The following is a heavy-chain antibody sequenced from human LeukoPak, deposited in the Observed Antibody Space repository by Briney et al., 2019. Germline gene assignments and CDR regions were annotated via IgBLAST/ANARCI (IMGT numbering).Heavy chain of an antibody. CDR1: GGSISSGDYY. J-gene: IGHJ4*02. CDR2: IYYSGST. Sequence: PSQTLSLTCTVSGGSISSGDYYWSWIRQPPGKGLEWIGYIYYSGSTYYNPSLKSRVTISVDTSKNQFSLKLSSVTAADTAVYYCARAGAYYYDSSGYYSPFDYWGQGTLVTVSS. D-gene: IGHD3-22*01. CDR3: ARAGAYYYDSSGYYSPFDY. V-gene: IGHV4-30-4*01.